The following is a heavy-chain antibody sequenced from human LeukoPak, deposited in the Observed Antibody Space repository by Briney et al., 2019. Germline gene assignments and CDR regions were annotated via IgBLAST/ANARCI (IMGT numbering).Heavy chain of an antibody. CDR2: ITGSGTST. D-gene: IGHD4/OR15-4a*01. V-gene: IGHV3-23*01. Sequence: GGSLRLSCAASGFTFSSYAMSWVRQAPGEGPEWVSGITGSGTSTFYADSVKGRLTISRDNSKSTLYLQMNSLRAEDTAIYYCTKHGTNWGQGTLVTVSS. CDR1: GFTFSSYA. J-gene: IGHJ4*02. CDR3: TKHGTN.